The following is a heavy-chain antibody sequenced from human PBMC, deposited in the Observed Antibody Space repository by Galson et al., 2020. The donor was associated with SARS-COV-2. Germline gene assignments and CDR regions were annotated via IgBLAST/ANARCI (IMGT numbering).Heavy chain of an antibody. D-gene: IGHD2-15*01. J-gene: IGHJ6*02. CDR3: ARGSGRGLLDDLYGMDV. Sequence: SETLSLTCTVSGGSIGSYYWSWIRQPPGKGLEWIGYIYYSGSTNYNPSLKSRVTISVDTSKNQFSLKLSSVTAADTAVYYCARGSGRGLLDDLYGMDVWGQGTTVTVSS. CDR2: IYYSGST. V-gene: IGHV4-59*13. CDR1: GGSIGSYY.